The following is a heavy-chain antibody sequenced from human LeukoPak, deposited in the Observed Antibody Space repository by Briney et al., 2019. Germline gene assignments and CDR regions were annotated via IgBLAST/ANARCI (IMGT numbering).Heavy chain of an antibody. Sequence: AGGSLRLSCAASGFTFSTYAMHWVRQAPGKGLEWVAVISYDGSSKYYADSVKGRFTISRDNSKNTLYLQMNSLRAEDTAVYYCAKDGLMVRGVIGYFDYWGQGTLVTISS. CDR1: GFTFSTYA. D-gene: IGHD3-10*01. V-gene: IGHV3-30*04. CDR2: ISYDGSSK. J-gene: IGHJ4*02. CDR3: AKDGLMVRGVIGYFDY.